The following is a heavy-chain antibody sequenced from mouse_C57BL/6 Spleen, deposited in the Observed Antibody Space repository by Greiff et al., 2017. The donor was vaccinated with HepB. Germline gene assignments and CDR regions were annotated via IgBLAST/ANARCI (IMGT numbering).Heavy chain of an antibody. V-gene: IGHV1-15*01. J-gene: IGHJ1*03. CDR1: GYTFTDYE. CDR3: TTTTVVGSGWYFDV. D-gene: IGHD1-1*01. Sequence: QVQLKQSGAELVRPGASVTLSCKASGYTFTDYEMHWVKQTPVHGLEWIGAIDPETGGTAYNQKFKGKAILTADKSSSTAYMELRSLTSEDSAVYYCTTTTVVGSGWYFDVWGTGTTVTVSS. CDR2: IDPETGGT.